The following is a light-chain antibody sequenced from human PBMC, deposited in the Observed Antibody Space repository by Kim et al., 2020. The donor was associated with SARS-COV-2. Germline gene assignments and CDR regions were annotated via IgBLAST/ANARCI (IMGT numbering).Light chain of an antibody. CDR3: MQATQFPWT. V-gene: IGKV2-24*01. J-gene: IGKJ1*01. CDR2: KVS. CDR1: QSLLSSDGNTY. Sequence: PASISCTSSQSLLSSDGNTYLNWFHQRPGQPPRPLIYKVSTRFSGVPDRFSGSGAGTFFTLRISGVEAEDVGVYYCMQATQFPWTFGQGTKVDIK.